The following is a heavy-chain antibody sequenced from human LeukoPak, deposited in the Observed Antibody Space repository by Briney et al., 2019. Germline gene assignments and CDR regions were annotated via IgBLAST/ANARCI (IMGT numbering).Heavy chain of an antibody. CDR1: GYTFTSYG. D-gene: IGHD3-10*01. CDR3: ARDRRNYGSGSYLSFDP. Sequence: ASVKVSCKASGYTFTSYGISWVRQAPGQGLEWMGWISAYNGNTNCAQKLQGRVTMTTDTSTSTAYMELRSLRSDDTAVYCCARDRRNYGSGSYLSFDPWGQGTLVTVSS. V-gene: IGHV1-18*01. CDR2: ISAYNGNT. J-gene: IGHJ5*02.